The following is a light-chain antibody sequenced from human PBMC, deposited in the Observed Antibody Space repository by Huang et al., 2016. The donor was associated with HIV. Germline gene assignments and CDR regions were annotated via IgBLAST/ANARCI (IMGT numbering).Light chain of an antibody. CDR2: QLS. Sequence: DVLLTQSPLSLPVTLGQPAFITCKSNQSLVYSDGNIYLNWFHQRPGHSLRCLIYQLSHRDSGVPDRSRAGGSGTDFTLWISEVEAEDVGDYYCMQACHGAGTFGQGTRVDIK. V-gene: IGKV2-30*01. CDR3: MQACHGAGT. J-gene: IGKJ1*01. CDR1: QSLVYSDGNIY.